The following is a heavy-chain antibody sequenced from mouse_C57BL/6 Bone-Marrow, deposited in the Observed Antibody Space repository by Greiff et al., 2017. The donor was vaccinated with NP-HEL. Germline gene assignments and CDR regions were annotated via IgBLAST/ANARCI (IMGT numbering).Heavy chain of an antibody. V-gene: IGHV1-15*01. Sequence: VKLMESGAELVRPGASVTLSCKASGYTFTDYEMHWVKQTPVHGLEWIGAIDPETGGTAYNQKFKGKAILTADKSSSTAYMELRSLTSEDSAVYYCTTYYYVSSYEEYFDYWGQGTTLTVSS. D-gene: IGHD1-1*01. CDR1: GYTFTDYE. CDR3: TTYYYVSSYEEYFDY. J-gene: IGHJ2*01. CDR2: IDPETGGT.